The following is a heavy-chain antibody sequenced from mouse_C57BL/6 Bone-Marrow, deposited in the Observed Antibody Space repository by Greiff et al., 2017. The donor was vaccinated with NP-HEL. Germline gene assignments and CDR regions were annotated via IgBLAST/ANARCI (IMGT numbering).Heavy chain of an antibody. CDR3: ARHETLNWDYFDY. CDR2: LSNGGGST. Sequence: EVQRVESGGGLVQPGGSLKLSCAASGFTFSDYYMYWVRQTPEKRLEWVAYLSNGGGSTYYPDTVKGRFTISRDNAKNTLYLQMSRLKSEDTAMYYCARHETLNWDYFDYWGQGTTLTVSS. CDR1: GFTFSDYY. V-gene: IGHV5-12*01. D-gene: IGHD4-1*01. J-gene: IGHJ2*01.